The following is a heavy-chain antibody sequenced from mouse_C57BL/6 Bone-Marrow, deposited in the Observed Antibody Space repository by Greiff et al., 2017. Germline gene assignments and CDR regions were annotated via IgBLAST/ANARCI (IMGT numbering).Heavy chain of an antibody. CDR2: IDPEDGDT. CDR3: ARRGGLLQYFDY. Sequence: EVQLQQSGAELVKPGASVKLSCTASGFNINDYYMHWVKQRTEQGLEWIGRIDPEDGDTKYAQKFKGKATLTAEKSSNTAYLQLSSLTSEDTAVYYCARRGGLLQYFDYWGQGTTLTVSS. J-gene: IGHJ2*01. CDR1: GFNINDYY. V-gene: IGHV14-2*01. D-gene: IGHD2-3*01.